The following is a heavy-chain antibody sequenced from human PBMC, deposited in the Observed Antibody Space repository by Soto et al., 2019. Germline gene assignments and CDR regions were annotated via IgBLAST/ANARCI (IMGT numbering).Heavy chain of an antibody. V-gene: IGHV3-30-3*01. D-gene: IGHD4-17*01. CDR1: GLTFSSYA. CDR3: ARDGLHDYGDTPVTPNYFDY. Sequence: GGSLRLSCAASGLTFSSYAMHWVRKTPGKGLEWVAVISYDGSNKYYADSVKGRFTISRDNSKNTLYLQMNSLRAEDTAVYYCARDGLHDYGDTPVTPNYFDYWGQGTLVTVSS. J-gene: IGHJ4*02. CDR2: ISYDGSNK.